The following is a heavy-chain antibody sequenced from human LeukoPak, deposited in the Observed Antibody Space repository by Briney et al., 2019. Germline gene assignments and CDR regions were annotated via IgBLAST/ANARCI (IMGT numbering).Heavy chain of an antibody. J-gene: IGHJ4*02. CDR3: AQTKGDYYDSSGYYYYFDY. V-gene: IGHV1-69*04. CDR1: GGTFSSYA. Sequence: SVKVSCKASGGTFSSYAISWVRQAPGQGLEWMGRIIPILGIANYAQKFQGRVTITADKSTSTAYMELSSLRSEDTAVYYCAQTKGDYYDSSGYYYYFDYWGQGTLVTVSS. CDR2: IIPILGIA. D-gene: IGHD3-22*01.